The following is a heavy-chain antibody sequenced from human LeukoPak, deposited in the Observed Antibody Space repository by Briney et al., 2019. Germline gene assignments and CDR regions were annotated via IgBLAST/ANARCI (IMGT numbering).Heavy chain of an antibody. CDR2: FNPEDGET. D-gene: IGHD1-7*01. V-gene: IGHV1-24*01. Sequence: VASVRVSCKVSGYSLSDSSMHWVRQAPGKGLEWMGTFNPEDGETIYAQKFQGRVTMTEDTSIDTAYLDLSSLRSEDTAVYYCARDHLELRGYFDYWGQGTLVTVSS. J-gene: IGHJ4*02. CDR1: GYSLSDSS. CDR3: ARDHLELRGYFDY.